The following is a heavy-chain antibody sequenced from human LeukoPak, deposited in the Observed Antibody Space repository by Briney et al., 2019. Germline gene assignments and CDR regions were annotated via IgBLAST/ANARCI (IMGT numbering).Heavy chain of an antibody. Sequence: PSETLSLTCTVSGGSISSSNYYWGWIRQPPGKGLEWIASIHYSGTTYYNPSLKSRVTISVDTSKNHFSLKLSSVTAADTAVYYCARGNHYYDSSAYLAWESFQHWGQGTLVTVSS. CDR2: IHYSGTT. D-gene: IGHD3-22*01. CDR3: ARGNHYYDSSAYLAWESFQH. J-gene: IGHJ1*01. CDR1: GGSISSSNYY. V-gene: IGHV4-39*02.